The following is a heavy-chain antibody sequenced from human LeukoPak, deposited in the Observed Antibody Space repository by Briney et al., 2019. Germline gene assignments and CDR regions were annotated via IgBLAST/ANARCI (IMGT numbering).Heavy chain of an antibody. CDR1: GGSFSGYY. CDR3: ARGGSQFGELKFRRRNWFDP. CDR2: INHSGST. Sequence: PSETLSLTCAVYGGSFSGYYWRWIRQPPGKGLEWNGEINHSGSTNYNPSLKSRVTISVDTSKNQFSLKLSSVTAADTAVYYCARGGSQFGELKFRRRNWFDPWGQGTLVTVSS. D-gene: IGHD3-10*01. J-gene: IGHJ5*02. V-gene: IGHV4-34*01.